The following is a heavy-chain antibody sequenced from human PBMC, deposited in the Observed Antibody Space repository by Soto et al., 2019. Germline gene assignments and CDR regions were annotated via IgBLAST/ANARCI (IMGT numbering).Heavy chain of an antibody. V-gene: IGHV5-51*01. CDR3: ARHGGYYYDSSGAFDI. D-gene: IGHD3-22*01. J-gene: IGHJ3*02. CDR1: GYSFTSYW. CDR2: IYPGDSDT. Sequence: ESLSISFTGSGYSFTSYWIGWVRQMPGKGLEWMGIIYPGDSDTRYSPSLQGQVTISADKSISTAYLQWSSLKASDTAMYYCARHGGYYYDSSGAFDIWGQGTKVTV.